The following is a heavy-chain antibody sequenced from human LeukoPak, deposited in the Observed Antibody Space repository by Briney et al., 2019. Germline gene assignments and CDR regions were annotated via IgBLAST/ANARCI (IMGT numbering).Heavy chain of an antibody. CDR2: ISWNSGLK. V-gene: IGHV3-9*01. CDR3: AKLGGSFDI. Sequence: GRSLRLSCAASGFTFDNYAMPWVRQAPGKGLEWVSYISWNSGLKGYADSVKGRFTISRDNAKNSLVLQMNSLTTEDTALYYCAKLGGSFDIWGQGTMVVVSS. CDR1: GFTFDNYA. J-gene: IGHJ3*02. D-gene: IGHD3-16*01.